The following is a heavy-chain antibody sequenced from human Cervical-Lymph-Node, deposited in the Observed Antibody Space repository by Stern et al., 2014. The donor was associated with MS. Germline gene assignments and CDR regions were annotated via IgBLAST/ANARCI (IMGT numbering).Heavy chain of an antibody. V-gene: IGHV1-69*01. Sequence: VQLVQTGAEAKKPGSSVKVSCKASGGTIRCYAISWMRQALGEGIEWMGGIIPIFGTANYAQKFQGRVTITADESTSTAYMELSSLRSEDTAVYYCARGELKEGLVRGMDVWGQGTTVTVSS. CDR3: ARGELKEGLVRGMDV. J-gene: IGHJ6*02. CDR2: IIPIFGTA. CDR1: GGTIRCYA. D-gene: IGHD1-26*01.